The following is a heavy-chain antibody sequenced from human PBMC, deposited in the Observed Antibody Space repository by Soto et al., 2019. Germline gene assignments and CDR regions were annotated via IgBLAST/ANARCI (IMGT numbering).Heavy chain of an antibody. CDR1: GYTFTGYY. Sequence: ASVKVSCKASGYTFTGYYMHWVRQAPGQGLEWMGWINPNSGGTNYAQKFQGWVTMTRDTSISTAYMELSRLRSDDTGVYYCARGYCSSTSCYNLARNWFDPWGQGTLVTVSS. CDR2: INPNSGGT. J-gene: IGHJ5*02. D-gene: IGHD2-2*02. CDR3: ARGYCSSTSCYNLARNWFDP. V-gene: IGHV1-2*04.